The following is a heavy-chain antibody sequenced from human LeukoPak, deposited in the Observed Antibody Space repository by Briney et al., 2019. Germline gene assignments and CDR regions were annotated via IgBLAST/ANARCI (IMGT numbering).Heavy chain of an antibody. J-gene: IGHJ4*02. Sequence: GGSLRLSCAASGFTFSDYYMSWIRQAPGKGLEWVSYISSGAGNIYYADSVKGRFTISRDNAKNSLYLQMNSLRAEDTAVYYCARDPGYNILTGYYSDWGQGTLVTVSS. CDR2: ISSGAGNI. V-gene: IGHV3-11*01. CDR1: GFTFSDYY. CDR3: ARDPGYNILTGYYSD. D-gene: IGHD3-9*01.